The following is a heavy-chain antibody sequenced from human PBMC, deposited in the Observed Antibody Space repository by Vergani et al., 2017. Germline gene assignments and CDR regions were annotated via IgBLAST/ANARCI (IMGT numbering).Heavy chain of an antibody. CDR2: IIPLFGTA. CDR3: ARDKGQLLFGTYFYYYYMDV. CDR1: GGTFSSYA. V-gene: IGHV1-69*14. J-gene: IGHJ6*03. Sequence: QVQLVQSEAEVKKPGSSVRVSCEASGGTFSSYAISWVRQAPGQGLEWMGRIIPLFGTANYAQKFQGRVTITADKPTSTAYMELSSLRSEDTAVYYCARDKGQLLFGTYFYYYYMDVWGKGTTVTVSS. D-gene: IGHD2-2*01.